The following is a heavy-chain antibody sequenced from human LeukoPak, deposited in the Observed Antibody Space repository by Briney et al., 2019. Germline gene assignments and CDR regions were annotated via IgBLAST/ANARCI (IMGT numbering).Heavy chain of an antibody. CDR1: GFTFSSYS. D-gene: IGHD1-14*01. V-gene: IGHV3-21*01. J-gene: IGHJ5*02. Sequence: GGSLRLSCAASGFTFSSYSMNWVHQAPGKGLEWVSSISSSSSYIYYADSVKGRFTISRDNAKNSLYLQMNSLRAEDTAVYYCAREASKAPGPWGQGTLVTVSS. CDR3: AREASKAPGP. CDR2: ISSSSSYI.